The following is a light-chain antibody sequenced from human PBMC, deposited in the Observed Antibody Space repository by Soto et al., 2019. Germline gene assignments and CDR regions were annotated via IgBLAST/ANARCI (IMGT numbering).Light chain of an antibody. Sequence: DLQMTQSPSSLSASVGDRVTITCRASQSISSYLNWYQQKPGKAPILLIYAASSLRSGVPSRFSGSGSGTDFTLTITSLQPEDFATYYCQQSYSTPYTFGQGTKLEIK. CDR2: AAS. CDR3: QQSYSTPYT. V-gene: IGKV1-39*01. J-gene: IGKJ2*01. CDR1: QSISSY.